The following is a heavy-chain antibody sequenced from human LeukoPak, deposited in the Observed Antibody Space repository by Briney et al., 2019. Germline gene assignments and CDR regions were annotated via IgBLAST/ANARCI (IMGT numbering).Heavy chain of an antibody. D-gene: IGHD2-15*01. CDR3: ARDGGLHTNFDY. V-gene: IGHV3-7*01. Sequence: GGSLRLSCAASGFTFRNYWMGWVRQAPGKGLEWVANTKPDGTAEYYANSVRGRFTTSRDNANNFLYLQMNSLRGEDTAVYYCARDGGLHTNFDYWGQGTLVTVSS. CDR2: TKPDGTAE. J-gene: IGHJ4*02. CDR1: GFTFRNYW.